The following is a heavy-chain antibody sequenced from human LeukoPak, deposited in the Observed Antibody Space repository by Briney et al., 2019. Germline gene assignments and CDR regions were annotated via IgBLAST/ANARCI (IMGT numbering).Heavy chain of an antibody. J-gene: IGHJ6*02. V-gene: IGHV1-46*01. CDR2: INPSSLGT. CDR1: GYTFTNYY. D-gene: IGHD3-3*01. Sequence: ASVKVSRKASGYTFTNYYMHWVRQAPGQGLEWMGVINPSSLGTTYAQGFQGRVTMTTDTSTSTVYMDLSSLRPEDTAVYYCARALRIETFGVRRYYYHAMNVWGQGTTVTVSS. CDR3: ARALRIETFGVRRYYYHAMNV.